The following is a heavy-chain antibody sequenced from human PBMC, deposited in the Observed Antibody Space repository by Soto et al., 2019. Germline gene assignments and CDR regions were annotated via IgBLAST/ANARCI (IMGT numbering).Heavy chain of an antibody. Sequence: QVQLQESGPGLVKPSQTLSLTCTVSGGSISSGGYYWSWIRQHPGKGLEWIGYIYYSGSTYYNPSLKSRVTISVDTSKNQISLKLSSVTAADTAVYYCARADYGDYSNWFDPWGQGTLVTVSS. D-gene: IGHD4-17*01. CDR2: IYYSGST. J-gene: IGHJ5*02. CDR3: ARADYGDYSNWFDP. CDR1: GGSISSGGYY. V-gene: IGHV4-31*03.